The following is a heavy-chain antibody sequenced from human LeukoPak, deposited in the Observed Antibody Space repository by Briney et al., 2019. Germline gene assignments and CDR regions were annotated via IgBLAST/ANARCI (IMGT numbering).Heavy chain of an antibody. D-gene: IGHD1-1*01. CDR3: TRGPALHTNWVGGRWFDP. CDR2: MNPKSGHT. V-gene: IGHV1-8*01. CDR1: GYTFTSYD. J-gene: IGHJ5*02. Sequence: ASVKVSCKASGYTFTSYDIHWVRQATGHGFEWMGWMNPKSGHTGHAQKFQGRVTMTRDTSISTAYMELSSLTSEDTAMYYCTRGPALHTNWVGGRWFDPWGQGTLVTVTS.